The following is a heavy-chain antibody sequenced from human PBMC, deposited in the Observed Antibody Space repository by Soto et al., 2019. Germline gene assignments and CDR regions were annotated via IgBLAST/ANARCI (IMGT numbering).Heavy chain of an antibody. CDR2: FSFSGST. V-gene: IGHV4-31*03. CDR3: ARADIVVVVAKRSNYYYYGMDV. CDR1: DGSGSSSRHS. J-gene: IGHJ6*02. Sequence: SDTLSLRCPVSDGSGSSSRHSWSWIRQPPGKGLERIGTFSFSGSTYYNPSLKSRVTISADTSKNQFSLKLSSVTAADTAVYYCARADIVVVVAKRSNYYYYGMDVWGQGTTVTVSS. D-gene: IGHD2-15*01.